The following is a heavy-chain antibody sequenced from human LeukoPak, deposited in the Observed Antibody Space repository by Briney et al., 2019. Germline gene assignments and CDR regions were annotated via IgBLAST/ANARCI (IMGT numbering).Heavy chain of an antibody. Sequence: GGSLRLSCAASGFSFDMFRMSGVRQAPGKGLEWVATIKQDGSETHYVDSVKGRFTISRDNARNSVHLQMNSLRVDDTAIYYCAICRGGYSNGHRESWFDPWGQGTLVTVSS. V-gene: IGHV3-7*01. J-gene: IGHJ5*02. D-gene: IGHD4-11*01. CDR2: IKQDGSET. CDR3: AICRGGYSNGHRESWFDP. CDR1: GFSFDMFR.